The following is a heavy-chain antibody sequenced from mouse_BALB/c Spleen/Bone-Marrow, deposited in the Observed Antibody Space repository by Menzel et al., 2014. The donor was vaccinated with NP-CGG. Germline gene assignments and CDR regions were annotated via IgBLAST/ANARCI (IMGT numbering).Heavy chain of an antibody. Sequence: VKVEESGPGLVAPSQSLSITCTVSGFSLTSYGVHWVRQPPGKGLEWLGVIWAGGNTNYNSALMSRLNINKDSSKSQVFLKMNSLQSDDTAMYYCARDTYSGNPYALDYWGQGTSVTVSS. D-gene: IGHD2-10*01. CDR1: GFSLTSYG. J-gene: IGHJ4*01. CDR3: ARDTYSGNPYALDY. CDR2: IWAGGNT. V-gene: IGHV2-9*02.